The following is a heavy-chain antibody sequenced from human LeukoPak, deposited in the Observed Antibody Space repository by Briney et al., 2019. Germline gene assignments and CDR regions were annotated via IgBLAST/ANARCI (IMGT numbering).Heavy chain of an antibody. CDR2: ISYDESNE. V-gene: IGHV3-30*04. J-gene: IGHJ4*02. CDR3: VRDLEEYGGAARLGAPDF. Sequence: PGGSLTLSCAASGFTFSSYAMHWVRQASGKGLEWVAVISYDESNEFYVDSVSGRFIISSDTAKHILYLQTNSLRREDAAVYHCVRDLEEYGGAARLGAPDFWGQGTPVIVSS. D-gene: IGHD2/OR15-2a*01. CDR1: GFTFSSYA.